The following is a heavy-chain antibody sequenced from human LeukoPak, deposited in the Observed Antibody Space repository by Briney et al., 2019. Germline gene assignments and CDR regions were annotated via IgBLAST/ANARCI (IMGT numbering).Heavy chain of an antibody. Sequence: GGSLRLSCAASGFTFSSYAMSWVRQAPGKGLEWVSVFSGGDSSTYYADSVKGRFTISRDNAKNSLYLQMNSLRAEDTAVYYCARGPHYYGSGSYYNDAFDIWGQGTMVTVSS. CDR1: GFTFSSYA. CDR3: ARGPHYYGSGSYYNDAFDI. CDR2: FSGGDSST. D-gene: IGHD3-10*01. V-gene: IGHV3-23*01. J-gene: IGHJ3*02.